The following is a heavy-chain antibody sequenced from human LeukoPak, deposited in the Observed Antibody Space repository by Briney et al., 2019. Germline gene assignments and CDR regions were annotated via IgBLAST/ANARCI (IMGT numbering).Heavy chain of an antibody. CDR1: GFTFNIYG. CDR2: IRYDGSYE. D-gene: IGHD5-24*01. CDR3: AKDGGLHLYYYYNYMDI. V-gene: IGHV3-30*02. J-gene: IGHJ6*03. Sequence: QTGGSLRLSCAASGFTFNIYGMHWVRQAPGKGLEWVAFIRYDGSYEYYGDSVKGRFTISRDNSKTTLYLQMNSLRSEDTAVYYCAKDGGLHLYYYYNYMDIWGKGTTVTISS.